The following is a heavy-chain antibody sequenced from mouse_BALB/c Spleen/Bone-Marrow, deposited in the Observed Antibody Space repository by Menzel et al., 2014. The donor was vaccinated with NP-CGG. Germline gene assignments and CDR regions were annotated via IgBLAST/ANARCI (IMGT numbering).Heavy chain of an antibody. CDR3: ARSIYDGYSEAMDY. V-gene: IGHV1-54*03. D-gene: IGHD2-3*01. CDR1: GYALTNYL. Sequence: VQLQESGAELVRPGTSVKVSCKASGYALTNYLIEWVKQRPGQGLEWIGVNNPGSGGTNYNEKFKGKATLTADKSSSTVYMQLSSLTSDDSAVYFCARSIYDGYSEAMDYWGQGTSVTVSS. CDR2: NNPGSGGT. J-gene: IGHJ4*01.